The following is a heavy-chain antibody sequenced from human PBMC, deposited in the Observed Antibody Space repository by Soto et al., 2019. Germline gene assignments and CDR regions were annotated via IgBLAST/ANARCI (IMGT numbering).Heavy chain of an antibody. D-gene: IGHD3-10*01. CDR3: VREGRRGVEGFDV. CDR1: GFTFSNHL. Sequence: EVQLLESGGGLVQPGGSLTLSCAASGFTFSNHLIHWVRQAPGEGLEWVSGFAGNFVTLLYADSVKGGCTISRDNTKNTSDLQKNNLRAEDAAIYYCVREGRRGVEGFDVWGQGRLVTVSS. J-gene: IGHJ3*01. CDR2: FAGNFVTL. V-gene: IGHV3-23*01.